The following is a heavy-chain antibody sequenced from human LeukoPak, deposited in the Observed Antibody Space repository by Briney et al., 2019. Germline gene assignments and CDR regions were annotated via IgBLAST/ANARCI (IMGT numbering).Heavy chain of an antibody. D-gene: IGHD3-16*01. V-gene: IGHV3-48*01. CDR2: ISSSSSTI. CDR1: GFTFSSYS. CDR3: ARVSVHPRLGDQGKGYYYYYYMDV. Sequence: GGSLRLSCAASGFTFSSYSMNWVRQAPGKGLEWVSYISSSSSTIYYADSVKAGFTISRDNAKNSLYLQMNSLRAEDTAVYYCARVSVHPRLGDQGKGYYYYYYMDVWGKGTTVTVSS. J-gene: IGHJ6*03.